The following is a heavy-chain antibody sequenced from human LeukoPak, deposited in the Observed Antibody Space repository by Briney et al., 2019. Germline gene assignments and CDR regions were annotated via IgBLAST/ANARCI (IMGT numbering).Heavy chain of an antibody. V-gene: IGHV6-1*01. CDR1: GDSVSSNSAA. Sequence: SQTLSLTCAISGDSVSSNSAAWHWIRQSPSRGLEWLGRTYYRSKLYNDYAVSVKSRITINPDTSKNQFSLQLNSVIPEDTAVYYCARVGGGTMVRGVIVGRFDYWGQGTLVTVSS. CDR3: ARVGGGTMVRGVIVGRFDY. D-gene: IGHD3-10*01. J-gene: IGHJ4*02. CDR2: TYYRSKLYN.